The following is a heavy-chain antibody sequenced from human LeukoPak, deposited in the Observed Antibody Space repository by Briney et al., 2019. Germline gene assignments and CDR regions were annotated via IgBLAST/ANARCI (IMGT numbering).Heavy chain of an antibody. CDR2: IYSGGST. Sequence: GVLRLSCAASGFTVSSNYMSWVRQVPGKGLEWVSVIYSGGSTYYADSVKGRFTISRDNSKNTLYLQMNSLRAEDTAVYYCVKGWFDPWGQGTLVTVSS. CDR1: GFTVSSNY. J-gene: IGHJ5*02. CDR3: VKGWFDP. V-gene: IGHV3-66*01.